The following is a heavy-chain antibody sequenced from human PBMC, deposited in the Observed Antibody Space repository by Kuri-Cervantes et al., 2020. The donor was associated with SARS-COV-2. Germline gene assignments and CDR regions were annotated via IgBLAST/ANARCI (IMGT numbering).Heavy chain of an antibody. V-gene: IGHV3-15*01. Sequence: WVRQAPGKGLEWVGRIKSKTDGGTTDYAAPVKGRFTISRDDSKNTLYLQMNSLKTEDTAVYYCTTDRLFYDFWSGYYTPYYYYGMDVWGQGTTVTVSS. CDR2: IKSKTDGGTT. D-gene: IGHD3-3*01. J-gene: IGHJ6*02. CDR3: TTDRLFYDFWSGYYTPYYYYGMDV.